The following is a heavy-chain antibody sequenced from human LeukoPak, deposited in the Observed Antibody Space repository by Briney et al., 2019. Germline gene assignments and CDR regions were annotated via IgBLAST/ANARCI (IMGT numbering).Heavy chain of an antibody. J-gene: IGHJ4*02. CDR1: GFTFGDYA. CDR3: TRAGYDFWSGYYTGMVGYYFDY. Sequence: GGSLRLSCTASGFTFGDYAMSWVRQAPGKGLEWVGFISSKAYGGTTEYAASVKGRFTISRDDSKSIAYLQMNSLKTEDTAVYYCTRAGYDFWSGYYTGMVGYYFDYWGQGTLVTVSS. D-gene: IGHD3-3*01. V-gene: IGHV3-49*04. CDR2: ISSKAYGGTT.